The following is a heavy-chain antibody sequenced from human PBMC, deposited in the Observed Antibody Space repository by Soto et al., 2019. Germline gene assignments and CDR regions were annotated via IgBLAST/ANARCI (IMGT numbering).Heavy chain of an antibody. J-gene: IGHJ3*02. CDR3: ARPHGVVAAWDAFDI. CDR2: IYYSGST. Sequence: SETLSLTCTVSGGSISSSSYYWGWIRQPPGKGLEWIGSIYYSGSTYYNPSLKSRVTISVDTSKNQFSLKLSSVTAADTAVYYCARPHGVVAAWDAFDIWGQGTMVTVSS. D-gene: IGHD2-15*01. CDR1: GGSISSSSYY. V-gene: IGHV4-39*01.